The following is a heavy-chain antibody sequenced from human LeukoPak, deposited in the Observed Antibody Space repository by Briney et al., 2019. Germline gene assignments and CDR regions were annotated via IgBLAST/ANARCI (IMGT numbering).Heavy chain of an antibody. D-gene: IGHD3-22*01. J-gene: IGHJ4*02. CDR1: GGSFSGYY. Sequence: PSETLSLTCAVYGGSFSGYYWSWIRQPPGKGLEWIGSIYYSGSTYYNPSLKSRVTISVDTSKNQFSLKLSSVTAADTAVYYCATRPSYYDSSGYDYWGQGTLVTVSS. V-gene: IGHV4-34*01. CDR2: IYYSGST. CDR3: ATRPSYYDSSGYDY.